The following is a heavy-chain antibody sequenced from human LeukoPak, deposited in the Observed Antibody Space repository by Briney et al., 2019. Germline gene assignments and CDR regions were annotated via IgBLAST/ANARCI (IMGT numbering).Heavy chain of an antibody. CDR1: GGSISSYY. Sequence: PSETLSLTCTVSGGSISSYYWSWIRQPPGKGLEWIGYIYYSGSTNYNPSLKSRVTISVDTSKNQFSLKLSSVTAADTAVYYCAAYYGDQYFGYWAREPWSPSPQ. CDR2: IYYSGST. D-gene: IGHD4-17*01. V-gene: IGHV4-59*08. CDR3: AAYYGDQYFGY. J-gene: IGHJ4*02.